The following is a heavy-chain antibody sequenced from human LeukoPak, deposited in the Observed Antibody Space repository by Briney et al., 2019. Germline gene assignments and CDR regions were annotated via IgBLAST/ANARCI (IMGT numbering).Heavy chain of an antibody. V-gene: IGHV3-33*01. CDR1: GFTFSSYG. J-gene: IGHJ5*02. Sequence: PGRSLRLSGAASGFTFSSYGMHWVRQAPDKGLEWVAVIWYDGSNKYYADSVKGRFTISRDNSKNTLYLQMNSLRAEDTAVYYCARAMVRGVPGGGFDPWGQGTLVTVSS. CDR2: IWYDGSNK. CDR3: ARAMVRGVPGGGFDP. D-gene: IGHD3-10*01.